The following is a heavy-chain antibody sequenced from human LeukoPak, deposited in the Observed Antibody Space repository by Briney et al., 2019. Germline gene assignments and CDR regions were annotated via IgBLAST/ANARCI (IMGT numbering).Heavy chain of an antibody. D-gene: IGHD4-23*01. CDR2: VRYDGGDK. J-gene: IGHJ4*02. V-gene: IGHV3-33*01. CDR1: GFPLSHHG. Sequence: GRSLRLSCIASGFPLSHHGMHWVRQPPGKGLEWVAFVRYDGGDKYYADSVKGRFTVSRDNSNNALDLQINTLTVEDTAVYYCARALSSAGGSYYFDSWGQGTLVTVSS. CDR3: ARALSSAGGSYYFDS.